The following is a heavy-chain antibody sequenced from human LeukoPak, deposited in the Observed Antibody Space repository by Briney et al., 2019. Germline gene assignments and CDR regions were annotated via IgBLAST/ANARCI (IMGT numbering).Heavy chain of an antibody. CDR2: MNPNSGNT. V-gene: IGHV1-8*01. CDR3: ARVLAADDGLYNWFDP. D-gene: IGHD6-13*01. CDR1: GYTFTSYD. J-gene: IGHJ5*02. Sequence: ASVKVSCKASGYTFTSYDINWVRRATGQGLEWMGWMNPNSGNTGYAQKFQDRVTMTRNTSISTAYMELSSLKSEDTAIYYCARVLAADDGLYNWFDPWGQGTLVTVSS.